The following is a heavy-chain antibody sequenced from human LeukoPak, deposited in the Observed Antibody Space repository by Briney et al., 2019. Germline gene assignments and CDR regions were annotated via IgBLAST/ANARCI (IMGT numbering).Heavy chain of an antibody. CDR1: GYSFTSYW. D-gene: IGHD2-2*02. CDR2: IYPGDSGT. CDR3: ARLRHCSSTSCYRFDP. V-gene: IGHV5-51*01. J-gene: IGHJ5*02. Sequence: GESLKISCKGSGYSFTSYWIGWVRQMPGKGLEWMGIIYPGDSGTRYSPSFQGQVTISADKSISTAYLQWSSLKASDTAMYYCARLRHCSSTSCYRFDPWGQGTLVTVSS.